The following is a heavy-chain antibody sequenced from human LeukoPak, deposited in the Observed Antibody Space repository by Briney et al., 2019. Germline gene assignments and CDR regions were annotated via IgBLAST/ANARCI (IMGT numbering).Heavy chain of an antibody. CDR1: GFTFSSYG. CDR3: AKELRYYDSSGGFDY. J-gene: IGHJ4*02. Sequence: GGSLRLSCAGAGFTFSSYGMHWVRQAPGKGLEWVAVISYDGSNKYYADSVKGRFTISRDNSKNTLYLQMNSLRAEDTAVYYCAKELRYYDSSGGFDYWGQGTLVTVSS. D-gene: IGHD3-22*01. CDR2: ISYDGSNK. V-gene: IGHV3-30*18.